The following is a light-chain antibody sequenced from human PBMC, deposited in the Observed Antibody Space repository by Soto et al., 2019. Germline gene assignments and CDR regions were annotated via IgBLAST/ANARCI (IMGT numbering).Light chain of an antibody. CDR2: DAS. V-gene: IGKV1D-13*01. CDR1: QGISSA. Sequence: IQMTQSPSSLSASVGDRVTITGRASQGISSALAWYQQKPGKAPKLLIYDASSLESGVPSRFSGSGSGTDFNLTISRLQTEDFATYECQQLNNYTITFGQGTRLEIK. J-gene: IGKJ5*01. CDR3: QQLNNYTIT.